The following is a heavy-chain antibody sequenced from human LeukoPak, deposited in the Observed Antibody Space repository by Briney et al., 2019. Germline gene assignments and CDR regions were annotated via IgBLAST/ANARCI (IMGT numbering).Heavy chain of an antibody. CDR1: GFTFSSYS. CDR2: ISSSSYI. CDR3: AREGSGCDYNFDY. D-gene: IGHD5-12*01. V-gene: IGHV3-21*01. Sequence: GGSLRLSCAASGFTFSSYSMNWVRQAPGKGLEWVSSISSSSYIYYADSVKGRFTISRDNAKNSLYLQMNSLRAEDTAVYYCAREGSGCDYNFDYWGQGTLVTVSS. J-gene: IGHJ4*02.